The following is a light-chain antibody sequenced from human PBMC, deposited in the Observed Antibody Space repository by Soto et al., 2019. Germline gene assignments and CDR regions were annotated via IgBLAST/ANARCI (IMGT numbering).Light chain of an antibody. CDR1: SSDVGGYNY. CDR3: SSYTSSSTLVV. Sequence: QSALTQPASVSGSLGQSITISCTGTSSDVGGYNYVSWYQQHPGKAPKFMIYEVSNRPSGVSNRFSGSKSGNTASLTISGLQAEDEADYYCSSYTSSSTLVVFGGGTNLTVL. V-gene: IGLV2-14*01. J-gene: IGLJ2*01. CDR2: EVS.